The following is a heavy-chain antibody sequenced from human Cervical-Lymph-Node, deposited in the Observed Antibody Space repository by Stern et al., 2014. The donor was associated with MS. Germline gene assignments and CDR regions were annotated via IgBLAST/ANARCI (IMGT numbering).Heavy chain of an antibody. CDR1: GDSINSGGHY. CDR3: ASRWSGTYYGQNWFDP. Sequence: QVQLQESGPGLVKPSQTLSLTCTVSGDSINSGGHYWSWIRQRPGKGLEWIGYIYNSGATFYSPSLKGRVTISLDTSKNQFSLTLSSVTAADMAIYYCASRWSGTYYGQNWFDPWGQGILVTVSS. D-gene: IGHD1-26*01. J-gene: IGHJ5*02. CDR2: IYNSGAT. V-gene: IGHV4-31*03.